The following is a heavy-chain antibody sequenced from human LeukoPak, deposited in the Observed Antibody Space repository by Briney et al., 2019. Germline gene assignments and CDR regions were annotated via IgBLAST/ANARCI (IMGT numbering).Heavy chain of an antibody. CDR2: IYYSGST. CDR3: ASASTGDYFDY. D-gene: IGHD7-27*01. J-gene: IGHJ4*02. Sequence: SETLSLTCAVYGGSFSGYYWSWIRQPPGKGLEWIGYIYYSGSTNYNPSLKSRVTISVDTSKNQFSLKLSSVTAADTAVYYCASASTGDYFDYWGQGTLVTVSS. CDR1: GGSFSGYY. V-gene: IGHV4-59*01.